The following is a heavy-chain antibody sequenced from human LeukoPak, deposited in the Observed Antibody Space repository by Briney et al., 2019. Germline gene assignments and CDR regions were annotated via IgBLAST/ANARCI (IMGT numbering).Heavy chain of an antibody. D-gene: IGHD6-13*01. CDR2: INWNGGST. Sequence: GGSLRLSCAASGFTFDDYGMSWVRQAPGKGLEWVSGINWNGGSTGYADSVKGRFIISRDNAKNCLYLQMNSLRAEDTALYYCAKSASSWPLYYFDYWGQGTLVTVSS. CDR3: AKSASSWPLYYFDY. V-gene: IGHV3-20*04. J-gene: IGHJ4*02. CDR1: GFTFDDYG.